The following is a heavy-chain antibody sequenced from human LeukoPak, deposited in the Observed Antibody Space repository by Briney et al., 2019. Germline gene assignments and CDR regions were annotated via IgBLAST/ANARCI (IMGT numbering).Heavy chain of an antibody. V-gene: IGHV4-59*08. Sequence: SETLSLTCTVFGGSISSPYWTWIRQPPGKGLEWIGYIYYGGSTDYSPSLKSRATISLDTSKNQFSLHLTSVTAADTAVYYCARQLAGLAPPGFIDSWGQGTLVTVSS. CDR3: ARQLAGLAPPGFIDS. CDR2: IYYGGST. D-gene: IGHD3-3*02. J-gene: IGHJ4*02. CDR1: GGSISSPY.